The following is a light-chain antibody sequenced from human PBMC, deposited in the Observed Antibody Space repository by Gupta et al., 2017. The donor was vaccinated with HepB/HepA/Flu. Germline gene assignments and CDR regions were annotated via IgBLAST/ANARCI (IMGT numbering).Light chain of an antibody. Sequence: DTQMTQSPSPLSASVGDRVTITCRASQNIRSYLNWYQQKPGKAPNLLIFGASNLQSGVPSRFSGNTFGTDFTLTMSSLQPEDFATYYCQQSNRTPRTFGGGTKVEIK. V-gene: IGKV1-39*01. J-gene: IGKJ4*01. CDR3: QQSNRTPRT. CDR1: QNIRSY. CDR2: GAS.